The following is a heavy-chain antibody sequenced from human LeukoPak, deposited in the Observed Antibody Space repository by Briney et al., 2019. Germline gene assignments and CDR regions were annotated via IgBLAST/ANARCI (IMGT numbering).Heavy chain of an antibody. Sequence: SETLSLTCTVSGGSISSGGYYWSWIRQHPGKSLEWIGYIYYSGSTYYDPSLKSRVTISVDTSKNQFSLKLSSVTAADTAVYYCARVGFLERTRFDPWGQGTLVTVSS. CDR3: ARVGFLERTRFDP. CDR1: GGSISSGGYY. J-gene: IGHJ5*02. D-gene: IGHD3-3*02. V-gene: IGHV4-31*03. CDR2: IYYSGST.